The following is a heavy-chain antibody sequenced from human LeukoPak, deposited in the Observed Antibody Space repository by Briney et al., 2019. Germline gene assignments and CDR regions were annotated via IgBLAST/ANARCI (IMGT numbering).Heavy chain of an antibody. Sequence: PGGSLRLSCAASGFTFSSYEMNWVRQAPGKGLEWVSYISSSGSTIYYADSVKGRFSISRDNAKNSLYLQVNSLRAEDTAVYYCARDRGYNYGFDYWGQGTLVTVSS. J-gene: IGHJ4*02. D-gene: IGHD5-18*01. CDR2: ISSSGSTI. V-gene: IGHV3-48*03. CDR1: GFTFSSYE. CDR3: ARDRGYNYGFDY.